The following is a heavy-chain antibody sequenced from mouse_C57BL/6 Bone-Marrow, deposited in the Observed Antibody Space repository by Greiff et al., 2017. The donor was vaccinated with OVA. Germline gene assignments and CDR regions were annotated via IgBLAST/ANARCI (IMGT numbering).Heavy chain of an antibody. CDR1: GYTFTSYG. J-gene: IGHJ3*01. CDR2: IYPRSGNT. D-gene: IGHD1-1*01. Sequence: VQLQQSGAELARPGDSVKLSCKASGYTFTSYGISWVKQRTGQGLEWIGEIYPRSGNTYYNEKFKGKATLTADKSSSTAYMELRSLTSEDSAVYFCARWGYGTADWGQGTLVTVSA. CDR3: ARWGYGTAD. V-gene: IGHV1-81*01.